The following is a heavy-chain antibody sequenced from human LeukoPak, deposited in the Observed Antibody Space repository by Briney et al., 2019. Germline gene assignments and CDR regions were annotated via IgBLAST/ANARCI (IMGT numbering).Heavy chain of an antibody. V-gene: IGHV4-39*01. D-gene: IGHD5-18*01. Sequence: SETLSLTCTVSGGSISSSSYYWGWIRQPPGKGLEWIESIYYSGSTYYNPSLKSRVTISVDTSKNQFSLKLSSVTAADTAVYYCACGYSYGYDYWGQGTLVTVSS. CDR2: IYYSGST. CDR3: ACGYSYGYDY. CDR1: GGSISSSSYY. J-gene: IGHJ4*02.